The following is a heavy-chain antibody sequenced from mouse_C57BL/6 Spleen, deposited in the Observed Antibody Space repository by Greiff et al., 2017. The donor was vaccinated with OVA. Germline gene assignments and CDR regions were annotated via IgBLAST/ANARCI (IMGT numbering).Heavy chain of an antibody. CDR2: IRNKANNHAT. CDR1: GFTFSDAW. CDR3: TRVLGAWFAY. Sequence: EVMLVESGGGLVQPGGSMKLSCAASGFTFSDAWSASSLQSPEKGLSVVAEIRNKANNHATYYAESVKGRFTISRDDSKSSVYLQMNSLRAEDTGIYYCTRVLGAWFAYWGQGTLVTVSA. V-gene: IGHV6-6*01. J-gene: IGHJ3*01. D-gene: IGHD4-1*01.